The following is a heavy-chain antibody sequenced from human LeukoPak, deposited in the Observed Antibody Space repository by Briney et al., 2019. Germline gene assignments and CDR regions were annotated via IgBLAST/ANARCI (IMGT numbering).Heavy chain of an antibody. Sequence: PGGSLRLSCAASGFTFSSYAMSWVRQAPGKRLEWVSSICGNGRSTYYGDSVKGRFTISRDNSKNTLSLQMNNLRAEDTAVYYCAKEYYVLLVYALGGSFDYCGRGTLVTVSS. CDR1: GFTFSSYA. V-gene: IGHV3-23*01. D-gene: IGHD2-8*02. CDR2: ICGNGRST. J-gene: IGHJ4*02. CDR3: AKEYYVLLVYALGGSFDY.